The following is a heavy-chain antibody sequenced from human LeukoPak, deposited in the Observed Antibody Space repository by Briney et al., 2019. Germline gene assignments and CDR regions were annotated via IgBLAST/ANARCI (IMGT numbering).Heavy chain of an antibody. CDR1: GGTFSSYA. CDR3: ARDHYYYMDV. V-gene: IGHV1-69*01. CDR2: IIPIFGTA. J-gene: IGHJ6*03. Sequence: SVKVSCKASGGTFSSYAISWVRQAPGQGLGWMGGIIPIFGTANYAQKFQGRVTITADESTSTAYMELSSLRSEDTAVYYCARDHYYYMDVWGKGTTVTVSS.